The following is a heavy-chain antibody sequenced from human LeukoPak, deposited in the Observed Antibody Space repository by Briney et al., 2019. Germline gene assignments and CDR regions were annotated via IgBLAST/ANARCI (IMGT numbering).Heavy chain of an antibody. Sequence: PGGSLRLSCAASGFTFSNAWMSWVRQAPGKGLEWVGRIKSKTDGGTTDYAAPVKGRFTISRDDSKNTLYLQMNSLKTEDTAVYYCTTARVAATSNDYWGQGTLVTVSS. CDR2: IKSKTDGGTT. D-gene: IGHD2-15*01. CDR1: GFTFSNAW. V-gene: IGHV3-15*01. CDR3: TTARVAATSNDY. J-gene: IGHJ4*02.